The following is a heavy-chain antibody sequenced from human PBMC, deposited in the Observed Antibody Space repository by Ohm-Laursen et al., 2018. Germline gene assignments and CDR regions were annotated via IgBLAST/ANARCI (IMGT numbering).Heavy chain of an antibody. CDR3: ARDPIDNNGYNPDY. Sequence: LSLTCAASGFTFSSYAMSWVRQAPGKGLEWVSAISGSGGSTYCADSVKGRFTISRDNSKNTLYLQMNSLRAEDTAIYYCARDPIDNNGYNPDYWGQGTLVTVSS. D-gene: IGHD1-14*01. V-gene: IGHV3-23*01. CDR2: ISGSGGST. CDR1: GFTFSSYA. J-gene: IGHJ4*02.